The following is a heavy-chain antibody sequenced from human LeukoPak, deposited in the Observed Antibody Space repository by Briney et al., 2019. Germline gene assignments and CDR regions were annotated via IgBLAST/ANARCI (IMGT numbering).Heavy chain of an antibody. J-gene: IGHJ4*02. V-gene: IGHV3-7*02. D-gene: IGHD3-22*01. CDR1: GFTFSSYW. CDR2: IKQDGSEK. Sequence: GGSLRLSCAASGFTFSSYWMSWVRQAPGKGLEWVANIKQDGSEKYYVDSVKGRFTISRDNAKNTLYLQMNSLRAEDTAVYYCARAGVTYYYDSTFDYWGQGTLVTVSS. CDR3: ARAGVTYYYDSTFDY.